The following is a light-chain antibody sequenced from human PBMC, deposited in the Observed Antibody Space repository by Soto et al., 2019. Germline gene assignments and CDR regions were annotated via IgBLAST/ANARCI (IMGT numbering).Light chain of an antibody. CDR3: QHFGGTTFT. V-gene: IGKV1-5*01. CDR1: QSISSW. J-gene: IGKJ5*01. CDR2: DAS. Sequence: DIQMTQSPSTLSASVGDRVTITCRASQSISSWLAWYQQKPGKAPKLLIYDASSLESGVPSRFSGSGSGTEFTLTISSLQPDDFAVYYCQHFGGTTFTFGQGTRLEIK.